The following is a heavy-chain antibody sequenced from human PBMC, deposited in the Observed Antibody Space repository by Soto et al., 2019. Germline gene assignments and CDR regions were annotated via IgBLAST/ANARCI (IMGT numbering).Heavy chain of an antibody. CDR3: ARLSSSDDYGMDV. CDR1: GGSISSYY. V-gene: IGHV4-59*01. Sequence: QVQLQESGPGLVKPSETLSLTCTVSGGSISSYYWSWIRQPPGKGLEWIGYIYYSGSTNYNPSLKSRVTISVDTSKNQFSLKLSSVTAEDTAVYYCARLSSSDDYGMDVWGQGTTVTVSS. CDR2: IYYSGST. J-gene: IGHJ6*02.